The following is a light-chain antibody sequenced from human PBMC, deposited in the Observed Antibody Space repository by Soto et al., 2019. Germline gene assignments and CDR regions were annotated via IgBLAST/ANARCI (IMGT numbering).Light chain of an antibody. CDR2: ANN. Sequence: QSALTQPPSVSGAPGQRITISCTGSHSNIGAGYDVHWYRHLPGTAPKLVIYANNNRPSGVPDRFSGSKSDTSASLTITGLQAEDEADYYCQSYDSSLSGVFGGGTKVTVL. CDR1: HSNIGAGYD. V-gene: IGLV1-40*01. CDR3: QSYDSSLSGV. J-gene: IGLJ2*01.